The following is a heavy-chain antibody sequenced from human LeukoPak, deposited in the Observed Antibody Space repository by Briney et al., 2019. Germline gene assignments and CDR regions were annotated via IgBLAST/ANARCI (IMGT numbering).Heavy chain of an antibody. J-gene: IGHJ4*02. CDR1: GFTFESFG. CDR2: ISYSGRST. Sequence: PGGSLRLSCAASGFTFESFGMNWVRQAPGKGLEWVSGISYSGRSTYYTDSVKGRSTISRDNSENTLYLQMNSLRGDDTAVYYCAKDLDGSGMYGGLDYWGQGILVTVSS. D-gene: IGHD6-19*01. V-gene: IGHV3-23*01. CDR3: AKDLDGSGMYGGLDY.